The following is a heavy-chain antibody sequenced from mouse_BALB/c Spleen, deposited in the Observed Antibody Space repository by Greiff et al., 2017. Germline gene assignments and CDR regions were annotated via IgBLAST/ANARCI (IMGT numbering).Heavy chain of an antibody. CDR1: GYTFTSYY. Sequence: VQLQESGADLVKPGASVKLSCTASGYTFTSYYMYWVKQRPGQGLEWIGEINPSNGGTNFNEKFKSKATLTVDKSSSTAYMQLSSLTSEDSAVYYDTKYTSWFAYWGQGTLVTVSA. V-gene: IGHV1S16*01. D-gene: IGHD1-3*01. J-gene: IGHJ3*01. CDR2: INPSNGGT. CDR3: TKYTSWFAY.